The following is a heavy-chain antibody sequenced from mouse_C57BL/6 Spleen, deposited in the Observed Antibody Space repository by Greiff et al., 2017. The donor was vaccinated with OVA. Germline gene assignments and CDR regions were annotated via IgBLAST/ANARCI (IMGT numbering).Heavy chain of an antibody. V-gene: IGHV5-6*01. J-gene: IGHJ4*01. D-gene: IGHD2-1*01. CDR3: ARHGRGNCGADSYAMDY. Sequence: VQLKESGGDLVKPGGSLKLSCAASGFTFSSYGMSWVRQTPDKRLEWVATISSGGSYTYYPDSVKGRFTISRDNAKNTLYLQMSSLKSEDTAMYYCARHGRGNCGADSYAMDYWGQGTSVTVSS. CDR1: GFTFSSYG. CDR2: ISSGGSYT.